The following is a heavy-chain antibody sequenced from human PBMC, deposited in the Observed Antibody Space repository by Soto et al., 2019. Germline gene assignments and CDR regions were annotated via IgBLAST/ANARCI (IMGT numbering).Heavy chain of an antibody. V-gene: IGHV3-23*01. D-gene: IGHD2-15*01. Sequence: SLRLSCAACGFTFSGYAMNWVRQAPGKGLEWVSTIGTSGSNSYYPDSVKGRFTISRDNSKNTLFLQMNSLRGEDTAVYYCAKRAVVGAARYFDCWGLGSLVTVSS. CDR1: GFTFSGYA. J-gene: IGHJ4*02. CDR2: IGTSGSNS. CDR3: AKRAVVGAARYFDC.